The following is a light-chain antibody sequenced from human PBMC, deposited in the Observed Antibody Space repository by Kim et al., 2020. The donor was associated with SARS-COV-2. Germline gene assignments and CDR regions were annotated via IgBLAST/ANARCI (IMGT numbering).Light chain of an antibody. J-gene: IGLJ2*01. CDR1: NIGRKD. CDR3: QIWDIDPI. V-gene: IGLV3-9*01. Sequence: SYELTQPLSVSVSLGETARIPCGGDNIGRKDVHWYQLRPGQAPVLVIHRNNIRPSGIPERFSGSNSANTATLTISGAQAGDEAEYFCQIWDIDPIFPGGT. CDR2: RNN.